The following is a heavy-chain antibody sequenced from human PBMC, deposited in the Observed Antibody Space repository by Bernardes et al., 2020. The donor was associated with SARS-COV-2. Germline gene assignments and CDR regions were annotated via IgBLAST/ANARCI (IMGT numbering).Heavy chain of an antibody. D-gene: IGHD3-22*01. CDR1: GYTFTGYY. Sequence: ASVKVSCMASGYTFTGYYMHWVRQAPGQGLEWMGWINPNSGGTNYAQKFQGWVTMTRDASISTAYMELSRLRSDDTAVYYCARDRNHYYDSSGYYPDAFDIWGQGTMVTVSS. J-gene: IGHJ3*02. CDR2: INPNSGGT. CDR3: ARDRNHYYDSSGYYPDAFDI. V-gene: IGHV1-2*04.